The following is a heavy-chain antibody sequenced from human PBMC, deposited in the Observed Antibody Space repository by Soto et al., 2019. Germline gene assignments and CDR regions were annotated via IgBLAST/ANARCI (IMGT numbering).Heavy chain of an antibody. CDR1: GYTFTSYG. Sequence: ASVKVSCKASGYTFTSYGISWVRQAPGQGLEWMGWISAYNGNTNYAQKLQGRVTMTTDTSTSTAYMELRSLRSDDTAVYYCARDAPWFGDYYYGKDVWGQGTTVTVSS. CDR3: ARDAPWFGDYYYGKDV. J-gene: IGHJ6*02. CDR2: ISAYNGNT. V-gene: IGHV1-18*01. D-gene: IGHD3-10*01.